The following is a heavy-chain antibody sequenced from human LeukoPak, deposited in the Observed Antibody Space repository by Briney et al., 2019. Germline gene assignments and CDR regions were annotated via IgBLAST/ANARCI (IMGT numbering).Heavy chain of an antibody. V-gene: IGHV4-59*01. CDR1: GGSFSGYY. D-gene: IGHD5-18*01. CDR2: IYYSGRT. CDR3: ARAGRGYNYGFVPSEVDYYYYYVDV. Sequence: KPSETLSLTCAVYGGSFSGYYWTWIRQPPGKGLEWIGYIYYSGRTNYNPSLKSPVTISVDTSKNQFSLKLSSVTAADTAVYYCARAGRGYNYGFVPSEVDYYYYYVDVWGKGTTVTVSS. J-gene: IGHJ6*03.